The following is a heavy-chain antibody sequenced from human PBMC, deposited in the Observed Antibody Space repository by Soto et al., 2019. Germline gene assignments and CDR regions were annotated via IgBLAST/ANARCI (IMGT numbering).Heavy chain of an antibody. CDR3: ARDDLMTGPNYYFDD. J-gene: IGHJ4*01. V-gene: IGHV1-46*01. Sequence: ASVKVSCKASGYTFTSYYMHWVRQAPGQGLEWMGIINPSGGSTSYAQKFQGRVTMTRDTSTSTVYMELSSLRSEDTAVYYCARDDLMTGPNYYFDDWRHGTPVTVSS. CDR2: INPSGGST. CDR1: GYTFTSYY. D-gene: IGHD3-9*01.